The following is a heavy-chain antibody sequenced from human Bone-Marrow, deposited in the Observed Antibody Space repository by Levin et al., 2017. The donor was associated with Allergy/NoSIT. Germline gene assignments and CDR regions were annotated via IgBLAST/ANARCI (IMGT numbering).Heavy chain of an antibody. CDR2: IWYDGSNK. V-gene: IGHV3-33*01. CDR3: AREVIRFGDTGHFDY. Sequence: GESLKISCAASGFTFSSYGMHWVRQAPGKGLEWVAVIWYDGSNKYYADSVKGRFTISRDNSKNTLYLQMNSLRAEDTAVYYCAREVIRFGDTGHFDYWGQGTLVTVSS. D-gene: IGHD3-10*01. CDR1: GFTFSSYG. J-gene: IGHJ4*02.